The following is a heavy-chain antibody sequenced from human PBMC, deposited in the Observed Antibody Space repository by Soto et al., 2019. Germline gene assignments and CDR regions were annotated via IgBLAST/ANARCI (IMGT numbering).Heavy chain of an antibody. J-gene: IGHJ4*02. CDR2: IYYSGST. CDR3: ARLWRRYCSGGSCTGPFDY. Sequence: SETLSLTCTVSGCSISSYYWSWIRQPPGKGLEWIGYIYYSGSTNYNPSLKSRVTISVDTSKNQFSLKLSSVTAADTAVYYCARLWRRYCSGGSCTGPFDYWGQGTLVTVSS. V-gene: IGHV4-59*08. D-gene: IGHD2-15*01. CDR1: GCSISSYY.